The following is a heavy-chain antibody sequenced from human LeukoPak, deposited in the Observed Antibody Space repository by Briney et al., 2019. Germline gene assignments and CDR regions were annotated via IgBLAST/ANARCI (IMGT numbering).Heavy chain of an antibody. Sequence: GGSLRLSCAASGFYFSDYYMTWIRQAPGKGLEWVSYISSSGTYTNYADSVKGRFTIYRDNAKKSLYLQMNSLSADDTSVYYCAKIAGTYSPDYWGQGTLVTVSS. CDR2: ISSSGTYT. V-gene: IGHV3-11*06. CDR1: GFYFSDYY. J-gene: IGHJ4*02. D-gene: IGHD1-26*01. CDR3: AKIAGTYSPDY.